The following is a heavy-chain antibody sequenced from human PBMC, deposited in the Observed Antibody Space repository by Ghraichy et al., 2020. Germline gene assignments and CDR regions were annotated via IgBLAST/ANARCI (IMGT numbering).Heavy chain of an antibody. D-gene: IGHD3-22*01. V-gene: IGHV4-39*01. J-gene: IGHJ5*02. CDR1: GGSISSSSYY. CDR2: IYYSGST. CDR3: ARRGTAYDSSPNWFDP. Sequence: SETLSLTCTVSGGSISSSSYYWGWIRQPPGKGLEWIGSIYYSGSTYYNPSLKSRVTISVDTSKNQFSLKLSSVTAADTAVYYCARRGTAYDSSPNWFDPWGQGTLVTVSS.